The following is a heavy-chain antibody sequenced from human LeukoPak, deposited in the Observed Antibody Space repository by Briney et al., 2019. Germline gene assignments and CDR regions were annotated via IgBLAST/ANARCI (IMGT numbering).Heavy chain of an antibody. J-gene: IGHJ4*02. CDR3: ARGYYDSSGYYDNYFDY. D-gene: IGHD3-22*01. CDR1: GFTFSSYW. V-gene: IGHV3-7*04. Sequence: GGSLRLSCAASGFTFSSYWMSWVRQAPGKGLEWVANIKQDGSEKYYVDSVKGRFTISRDNAKNSLYLQMNSLRAEDTAVYYCARGYYDSSGYYDNYFDYWGEGTTVTVSS. CDR2: IKQDGSEK.